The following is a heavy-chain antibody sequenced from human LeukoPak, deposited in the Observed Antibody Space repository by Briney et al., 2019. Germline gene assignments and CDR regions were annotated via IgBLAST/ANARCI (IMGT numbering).Heavy chain of an antibody. CDR1: GYTFTIYA. V-gene: IGHV7-4-1*02. CDR2: INTNTGNP. J-gene: IGHJ4*02. Sequence: ASVTVSFTASGYTFTIYAMNWVRQAPGQGLEWMGWINTNTGNPTYAQGFTGRFVFSLDTSVSTAYLQISSLKAEDTAVYYCARASYYYDSSGFSDVRVDYWGQGTLVTVSS. CDR3: ARASYYYDSSGFSDVRVDY. D-gene: IGHD3-22*01.